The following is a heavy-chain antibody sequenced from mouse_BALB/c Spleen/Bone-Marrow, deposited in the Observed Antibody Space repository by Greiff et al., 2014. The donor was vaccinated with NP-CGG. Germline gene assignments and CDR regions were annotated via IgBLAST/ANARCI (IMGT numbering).Heavy chain of an antibody. D-gene: IGHD1-1*01. Sequence: EVHLVESGAELVKPGASVKLSCTASGFNIKDTYMHWVKQRPEQGLEWIGRIDPANGNTKYDPKFQGKATITADTSSNTAYLQLSSLTSEDTVVYYCASYYYGSSSFAYWGQGTLVTVSA. CDR2: IDPANGNT. CDR1: GFNIKDTY. J-gene: IGHJ3*01. CDR3: ASYYYGSSSFAY. V-gene: IGHV14-3*02.